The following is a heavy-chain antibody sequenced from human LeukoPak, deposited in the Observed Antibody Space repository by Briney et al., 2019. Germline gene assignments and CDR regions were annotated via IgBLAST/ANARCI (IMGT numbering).Heavy chain of an antibody. CDR1: GFTFSSYA. CDR3: ARGRGNGDCYCAMGV. Sequence: GGSLRLSCSASGFTFSSYAMHWVRQAPGKGLEYVSAISSNGGSTYYADSVKGRFTISRDNTKNSLYLQMNSLRAEDTAVYYCARGRGNGDCYCAMGVWGQGTTVTVSS. D-gene: IGHD4-23*01. J-gene: IGHJ6*02. CDR2: ISSNGGST. V-gene: IGHV3-64*04.